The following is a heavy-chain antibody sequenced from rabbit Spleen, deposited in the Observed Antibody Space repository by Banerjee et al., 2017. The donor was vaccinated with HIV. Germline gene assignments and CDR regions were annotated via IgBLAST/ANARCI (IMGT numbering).Heavy chain of an antibody. CDR2: INAITGKA. V-gene: IGHV1S40*01. Sequence: QSLEESGGDLVKPGASLTLTCTASGFSFSNSYYMCWVRQAPGKGLEWIACINAITGKAVYANWAKGRSTFSKTSSTTVSLQMNSLTAADTATYFCVRDTWAFNLWGPGTLVTVS. CDR3: VRDTWAFNL. J-gene: IGHJ4*01. CDR1: GFSFSNSYY. D-gene: IGHD3-1*01.